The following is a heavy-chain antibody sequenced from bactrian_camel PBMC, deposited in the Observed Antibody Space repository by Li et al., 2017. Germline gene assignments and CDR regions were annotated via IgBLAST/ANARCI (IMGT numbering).Heavy chain of an antibody. CDR3: AARRSMLCNYYSAPSLERGEYTY. D-gene: IGHD2*01. Sequence: HVQLVESGGGSVQSGGSLRLSCAASGYTYPAYCMGWLRQAPGKEREGVAHIDVDGTPAYAEPVKGQFTISEGNAKNTLYLQMNSLKPEDTAMYYCAARRSMLCNYYSAPSLERGEYTYWGQGTQVTVS. J-gene: IGHJ4*01. CDR1: GYTYPAYC. V-gene: IGHV3S26*01. CDR2: IDVDGTP.